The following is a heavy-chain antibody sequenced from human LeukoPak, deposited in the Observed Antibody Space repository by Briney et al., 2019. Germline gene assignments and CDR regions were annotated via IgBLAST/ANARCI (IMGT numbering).Heavy chain of an antibody. J-gene: IGHJ4*02. CDR2: ISWNSGSI. Sequence: PGGSLRLSCAASGFTFDDYAMHWVRQAPGKGLEWVSGISWNSGSIGYADSVKGRFTISRDNAKNSLYLQMNSLRAEDTALYYCAKDIGAAAGTAFDYWGRGTLVTVSS. V-gene: IGHV3-9*01. CDR3: AKDIGAAAGTAFDY. CDR1: GFTFDDYA. D-gene: IGHD6-13*01.